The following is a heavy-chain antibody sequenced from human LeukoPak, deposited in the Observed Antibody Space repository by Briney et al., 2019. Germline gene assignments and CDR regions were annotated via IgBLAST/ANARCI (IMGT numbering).Heavy chain of an antibody. V-gene: IGHV3-74*01. CDR3: ARGNRFYYYGSGSYYIPYGNWFDP. D-gene: IGHD3-10*01. CDR2: INSDGSST. J-gene: IGHJ5*02. Sequence: GGSLRLSCAASGFTFSSYWMHWVRQAPGKGLVWVSRINSDGSSTSYADSVKGRFTISRDNAKNTLYLQMNSLRAEDTAVYYCARGNRFYYYGSGSYYIPYGNWFDPWGQGTPVTVSS. CDR1: GFTFSSYW.